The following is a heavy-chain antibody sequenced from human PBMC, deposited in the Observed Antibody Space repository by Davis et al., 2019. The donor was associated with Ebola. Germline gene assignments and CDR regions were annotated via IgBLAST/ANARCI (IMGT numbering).Heavy chain of an antibody. Sequence: PGGSLRLSCAASGFNFRSYGMHWVRQASGKGLEWVGRIRSKANSYATAYAASVKGRFTISRDDSKNTAYLQMNSLKTEDTAVYYCTISRIAAAGTDDYWGQGTLVTVSS. CDR3: TISRIAAAGTDDY. V-gene: IGHV3-73*01. J-gene: IGHJ4*02. D-gene: IGHD6-13*01. CDR2: IRSKANSYAT. CDR1: GFNFRSYG.